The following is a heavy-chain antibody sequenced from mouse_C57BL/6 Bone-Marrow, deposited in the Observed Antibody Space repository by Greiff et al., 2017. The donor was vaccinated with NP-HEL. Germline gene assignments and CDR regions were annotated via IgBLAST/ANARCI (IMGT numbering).Heavy chain of an antibody. CDR2: INPSSGYT. Sequence: VQVVESGAELARPGASVKMSCKASGYTFTSYTMHWVKQRPGQGLEWIGYINPSSGYTKYNQKFKDKATLTADKSSSTAYMQLSSLTSEDSAVYYCARGRLAVVAPMDYWGQGTSVTVSS. V-gene: IGHV1-4*01. D-gene: IGHD1-1*01. CDR1: GYTFTSYT. J-gene: IGHJ4*01. CDR3: ARGRLAVVAPMDY.